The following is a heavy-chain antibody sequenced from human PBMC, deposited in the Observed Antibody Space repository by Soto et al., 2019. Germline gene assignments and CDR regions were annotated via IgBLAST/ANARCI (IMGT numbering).Heavy chain of an antibody. D-gene: IGHD4-17*01. Sequence: EVQLVESGGGLVQPGGSLRLSCAASGVTFSSYWMHWVRQAPGKGLVWVSRINSVGSSRSYADSVKGRFTISRDNAKNTLYLQMHSLRAEDTAVYYCARGDYGGNWGYWGQGTRVTVSS. J-gene: IGHJ4*02. CDR3: ARGDYGGNWGY. CDR1: GVTFSSYW. V-gene: IGHV3-74*01. CDR2: INSVGSSR.